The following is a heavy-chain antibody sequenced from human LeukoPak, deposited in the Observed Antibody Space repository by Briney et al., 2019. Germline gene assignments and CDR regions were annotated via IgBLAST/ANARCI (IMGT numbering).Heavy chain of an antibody. CDR2: IWYAGNNK. V-gene: IGHV3-33*01. D-gene: IGHD6-19*01. J-gene: IGHJ4*02. Sequence: GKSLRLSCAASGFNFSSFGMHWVRQAPGKGLEWVAVIWYAGNNKYYADSMKGRFTISRDNSKNTLYLHMNSLRAEDTAGYYCARNGQQWPVYSCDDWGQGTLVTVSS. CDR3: ARNGQQWPVYSCDD. CDR1: GFNFSSFG.